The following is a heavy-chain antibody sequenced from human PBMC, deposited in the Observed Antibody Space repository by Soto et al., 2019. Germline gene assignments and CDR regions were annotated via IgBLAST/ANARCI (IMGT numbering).Heavy chain of an antibody. D-gene: IGHD6-13*01. CDR2: IYYSGST. J-gene: IGHJ4*02. Sequence: SETLSLTCTVSGGSISSYYWSWIRQPPGKGLEWIGYIYYSGSTNYNPSLKSRVTISVDTSKNQFSLKLSSVTAADTAVYYWARLQGGPPISSWPYYFDYWGQGTLVTVSS. CDR3: ARLQGGPPISSWPYYFDY. V-gene: IGHV4-59*08. CDR1: GGSISSYY.